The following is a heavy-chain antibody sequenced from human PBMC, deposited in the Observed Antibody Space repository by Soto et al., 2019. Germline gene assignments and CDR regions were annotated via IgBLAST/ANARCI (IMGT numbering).Heavy chain of an antibody. J-gene: IGHJ4*02. CDR1: DDSINSDKYY. D-gene: IGHD3-9*01. V-gene: IGHV4-39*01. CDR2: IYYRGNA. CDR3: ARLEGLATISYYFDF. Sequence: QLQLQESGPGLVKPSETLSLTCSVSDDSINSDKYYWGWIRQPPGKGLEWIGSIYYRGNAYYNPSRQTRVTISLDKSRSQFPLKLHSVTAADSAVYICARLEGLATISYYFDFWGPGALVTVSS.